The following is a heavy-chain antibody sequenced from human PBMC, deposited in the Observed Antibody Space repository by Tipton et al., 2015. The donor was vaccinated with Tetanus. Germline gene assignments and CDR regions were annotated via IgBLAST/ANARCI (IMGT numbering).Heavy chain of an antibody. CDR2: FDPEDGAT. CDR3: ATRQGTLKLYWYYGMDV. D-gene: IGHD2-8*02. Sequence: QLAQSGAEVKKPGASVKVSCKASGYTLTELSMHWVRQAPGKALEWMGGFDPEDGATIYAQKFQGRVTMTEDTSTDTAYMELSSLRSEDTAVYYCATRQGTLKLYWYYGMDVWGQGTTVTVSS. CDR1: GYTLTELS. J-gene: IGHJ6*02. V-gene: IGHV1-24*01.